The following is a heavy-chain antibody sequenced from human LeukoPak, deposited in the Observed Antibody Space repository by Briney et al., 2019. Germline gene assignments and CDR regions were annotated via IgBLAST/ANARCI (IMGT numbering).Heavy chain of an antibody. CDR1: GGSISSSSYY. CDR3: ARHQLTLYDFWSGSYWFDP. D-gene: IGHD3-3*01. V-gene: IGHV4-39*01. CDR2: IYYSGST. Sequence: SETLSLTCTVSGGSISSSSYYWGWIRQPPGKGLEWIGSIYYSGSTYYNPSLKSRVTISVDTSKNQFSLKLSSVTAADTAVYYCARHQLTLYDFWSGSYWFDPWGQGTLVTVSS. J-gene: IGHJ5*02.